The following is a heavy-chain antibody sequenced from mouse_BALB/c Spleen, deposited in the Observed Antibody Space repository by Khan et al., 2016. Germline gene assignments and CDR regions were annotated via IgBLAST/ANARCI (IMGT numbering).Heavy chain of an antibody. V-gene: IGHV5-4*02. CDR2: ISDGGSYT. J-gene: IGHJ3*01. CDR3: AREGLRRGFAY. Sequence: VELVESGGGLVKPGGSLKLSCAASGFTFSDYYMYWVRQTPEKRLEWVATISDGGSYTYYPDSVKGRFTISRDNAKNNLYLQMSSLKSEDTAMSYCAREGLRRGFAYWGQGTLVTVSA. D-gene: IGHD2-4*01. CDR1: GFTFSDYY.